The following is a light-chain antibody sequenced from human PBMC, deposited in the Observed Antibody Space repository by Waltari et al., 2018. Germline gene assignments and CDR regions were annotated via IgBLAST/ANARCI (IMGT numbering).Light chain of an antibody. J-gene: IGKJ2*01. CDR2: KVS. CDR1: QSLAFSDGKTY. V-gene: IGKV2-30*01. CDR3: MEGEQWYT. Sequence: DFVLTQSPLSLSVTLGQSASVSCRSSQSLAFSDGKTYLNWFHQRPGQSPRRLIYKVSMRESGVPDRISGSGSGTDFALKISRVEDEDVGVYYCMEGEQWYTFGQGTKLEIK.